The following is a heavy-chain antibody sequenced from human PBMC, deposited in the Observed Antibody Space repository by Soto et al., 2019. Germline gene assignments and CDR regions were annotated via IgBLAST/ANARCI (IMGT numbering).Heavy chain of an antibody. D-gene: IGHD6-19*01. CDR2: INWNGGST. CDR1: GFTFDDYG. Sequence: EVQLVESGGGVVRPGGSLRLSCAASGFTFDDYGMSWVRQAPGKGLEWVSGINWNGGSTGYADSVKGRFTISRDNAKNSLYLQMNRLRAGDTALYYCARDRGGAVAATWDPWGQGTLVTVSS. J-gene: IGHJ5*02. V-gene: IGHV3-20*04. CDR3: ARDRGGAVAATWDP.